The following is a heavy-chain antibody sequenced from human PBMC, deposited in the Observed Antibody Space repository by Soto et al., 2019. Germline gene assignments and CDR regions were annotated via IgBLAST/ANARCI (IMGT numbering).Heavy chain of an antibody. Sequence: TLSLTCTVSGGSMSSHYWTWLRQPPGKGLEWIGYISYSGSTYYNPSLKSRVTISADTSRNQFSLKLSSVIAADTAVYYCARADPDASVGYWGQGTLVTVSS. J-gene: IGHJ4*02. CDR2: ISYSGST. CDR1: GGSMSSHY. CDR3: ARADPDASVGY. V-gene: IGHV4-59*11. D-gene: IGHD3-16*01.